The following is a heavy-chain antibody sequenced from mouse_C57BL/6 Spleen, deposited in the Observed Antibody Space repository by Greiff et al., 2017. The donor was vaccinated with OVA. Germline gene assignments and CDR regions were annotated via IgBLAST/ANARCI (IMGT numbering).Heavy chain of an antibody. CDR3: ARVLFFDY. Sequence: QVQLQQPGAELVRPGSSVKLSCKASGYTFTSYWMNWVKQRPGKGLEWIGQIYPGDGDTNYNGKFKGKATLTADKSSSTAYMQLSSLTSEDSAVYFCARVLFFDYWGQGTTLTVSS. CDR2: IYPGDGDT. CDR1: GYTFTSYW. J-gene: IGHJ2*01. V-gene: IGHV1-80*01. D-gene: IGHD6-1*01.